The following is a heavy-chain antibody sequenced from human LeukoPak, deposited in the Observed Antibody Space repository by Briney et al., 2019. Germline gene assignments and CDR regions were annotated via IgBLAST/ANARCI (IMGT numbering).Heavy chain of an antibody. D-gene: IGHD3-22*01. V-gene: IGHV4-59*01. Sequence: SETLSLTCTVSGGSISSYYWSWIRQPPGKGLEWIGYIYYSGSTNYNPSLKSRVTISVDTSKNQFSLKLNSVTAADTPVYYCAGGGDSGGYYYPMFDYWGQGTLVTVSS. CDR2: IYYSGST. J-gene: IGHJ4*02. CDR1: GGSISSYY. CDR3: AGGGDSGGYYYPMFDY.